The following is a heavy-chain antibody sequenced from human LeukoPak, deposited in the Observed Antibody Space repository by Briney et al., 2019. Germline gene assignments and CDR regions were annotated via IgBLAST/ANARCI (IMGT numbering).Heavy chain of an antibody. CDR2: IYPGDSDT. V-gene: IGHV5-51*01. CDR1: GYSFTNYW. CDR3: ARRQGCSSTSCPPDY. J-gene: IGHJ4*02. D-gene: IGHD2-2*01. Sequence: GGSLRISCKTPGYSFTNYWIGWVRQMPGKGLQWRGTIYPGDSDTRYSPSFQGQVTISADKSINTAYLQWSSLKASDTAMYYCARRQGCSSTSCPPDYWGQGTLVTVSS.